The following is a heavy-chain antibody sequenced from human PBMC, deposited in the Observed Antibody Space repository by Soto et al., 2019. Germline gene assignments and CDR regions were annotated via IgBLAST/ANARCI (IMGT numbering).Heavy chain of an antibody. V-gene: IGHV1-69*13. CDR3: ATRGHTAMAPVVGSSWYKAPLDAFYI. D-gene: IGHD6-13*01. CDR1: GGTFSSYA. Sequence: SVKVSFKASGGTFSSYAISWVRQAPGQGLEWMGGIIPIFGTANYAQKFQGRVTITADESTSTAYMELSSLRSEDTAVYYCATRGHTAMAPVVGSSWYKAPLDAFYIWGQGTMVTVSS. J-gene: IGHJ3*02. CDR2: IIPIFGTA.